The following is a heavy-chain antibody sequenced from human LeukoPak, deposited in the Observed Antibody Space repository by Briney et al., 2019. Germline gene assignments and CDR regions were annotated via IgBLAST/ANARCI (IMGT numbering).Heavy chain of an antibody. D-gene: IGHD6-13*01. CDR3: ARVPRAGIAAAPIDY. J-gene: IGHJ4*02. CDR2: ISSSSSYI. V-gene: IGHV3-21*01. CDR1: GFTFSSYG. Sequence: PGGSLRLSCAASGFTFSSYGMHWVRQTPGKGLEWVSSISSSSSYIYYADSVKGRFTISRDNAKNSLYLQMNSLRAEDTAVYYCARVPRAGIAAAPIDYWGQGTLVTVSS.